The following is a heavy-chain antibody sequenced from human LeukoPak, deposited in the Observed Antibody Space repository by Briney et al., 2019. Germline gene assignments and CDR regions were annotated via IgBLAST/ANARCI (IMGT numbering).Heavy chain of an antibody. CDR3: TTGIAVAGPNDY. V-gene: IGHV3-30*03. CDR2: ISSDGSIK. D-gene: IGHD6-19*01. J-gene: IGHJ4*02. Sequence: GGSLRLSCTASKFTFSHYGMQWVRQAPGKGLEWVAVISSDGSIKVYADSVKGRFTLSRDNSKNTLYLQMNSLKTEDTAVYYCTTGIAVAGPNDYWGQGTLVTVSS. CDR1: KFTFSHYG.